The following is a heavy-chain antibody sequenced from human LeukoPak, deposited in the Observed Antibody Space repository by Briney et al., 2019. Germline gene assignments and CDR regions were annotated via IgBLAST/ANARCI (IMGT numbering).Heavy chain of an antibody. J-gene: IGHJ6*04. CDR3: ARDTNDHHHSGYYGMDV. CDR2: ISSSGSTI. Sequence: PGGSLRLSCAASGFTFSSYEMNWVRQAPGKGLEWVSYISSSGSTIYYADSVKGRFTISRDNAKNSLYLQMNSLRAEDTAVYYCARDTNDHHHSGYYGMDVWGKGTTVTVSS. V-gene: IGHV3-48*03. CDR1: GFTFSSYE. D-gene: IGHD3-10*01.